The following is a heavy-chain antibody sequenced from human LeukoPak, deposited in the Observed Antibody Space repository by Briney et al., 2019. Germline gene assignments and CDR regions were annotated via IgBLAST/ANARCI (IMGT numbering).Heavy chain of an antibody. CDR2: VYYSGST. V-gene: IGHV4-39*01. Sequence: PSETLSLTCIVSGGSISSSNYYWGWIRRPPGKGLEWIGSVYYSGSTYYNPSLKSRVTISIDTSKNQFSLKLTSVTAADTAMYYGARLDMGSGGVHRYAFDIWGQGTMVTVSS. CDR3: ARLDMGSGGVHRYAFDI. D-gene: IGHD3-16*01. CDR1: GGSISSSNYY. J-gene: IGHJ3*02.